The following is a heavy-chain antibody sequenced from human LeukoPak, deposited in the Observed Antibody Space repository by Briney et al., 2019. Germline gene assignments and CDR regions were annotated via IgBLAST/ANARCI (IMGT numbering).Heavy chain of an antibody. CDR2: IWYDGSNK. J-gene: IGHJ1*01. CDR3: ARETSRRQYFQH. V-gene: IGHV3-33*01. CDR1: GFTFSSYG. Sequence: PGGPLRLSCAASGFTFSSYGMHWVRQAPGKGLEWVAVIWYDGSNKYYADSVKGRFTISRDNSKNTLYLQMNSLRAEDTAVYYCARETSRRQYFQHWGQGTLVTVSS.